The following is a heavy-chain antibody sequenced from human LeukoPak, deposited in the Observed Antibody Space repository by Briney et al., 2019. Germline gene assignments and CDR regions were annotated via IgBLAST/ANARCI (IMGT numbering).Heavy chain of an antibody. CDR2: IYYSGST. V-gene: IGHV4-59*12. CDR1: GRSLSSYY. J-gene: IGHJ5*02. D-gene: IGHD3-3*01. CDR3: ARETLRRDFWSGYRNNWFDP. Sequence: KPSETLTLTCTVSGRSLSSYYWSWIRQPPGKGLEWIGYIYYSGSTNYNPSLKSRVTISVDTSKNQFSLKLSSVTAADTAVYYCARETLRRDFWSGYRNNWFDPWGQGTLVTVSS.